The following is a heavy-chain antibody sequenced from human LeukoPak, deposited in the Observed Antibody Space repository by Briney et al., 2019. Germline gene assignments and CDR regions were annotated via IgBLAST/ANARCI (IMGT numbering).Heavy chain of an antibody. D-gene: IGHD6-19*01. CDR2: ISPSSSYT. V-gene: IGHV3-11*05. CDR1: GFTFSDYY. CDR3: VRDWRSSGCFDY. Sequence: PGGSLRLSCAASGFTFSDYYMSWIRQAPGKGLGWVSYISPSSSYTNYADSVKGRFTISRDNAKSSLYLQMNSLRAEDTATYYCVRDWRSSGCFDYWGQGALVTVSS. J-gene: IGHJ4*02.